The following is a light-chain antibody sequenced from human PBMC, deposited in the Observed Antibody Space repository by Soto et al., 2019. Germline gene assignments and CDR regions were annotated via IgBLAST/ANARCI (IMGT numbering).Light chain of an antibody. Sequence: VMTQSPGSLAVSLGERATINCKSSQSVLYTSNNKDYLAWYHHKPGQPPKLLLYWASTRESGVPDRFSGSGSGTDFTLTITSLHAEDVAVYYCQQYFSTPHACGGGTKVEIK. V-gene: IGKV4-1*01. CDR2: WAS. J-gene: IGKJ4*01. CDR1: QSVLYTSNNKDY. CDR3: QQYFSTPHA.